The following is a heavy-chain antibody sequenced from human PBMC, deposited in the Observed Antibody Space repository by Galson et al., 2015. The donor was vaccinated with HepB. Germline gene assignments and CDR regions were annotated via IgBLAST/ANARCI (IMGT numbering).Heavy chain of an antibody. J-gene: IGHJ4*02. D-gene: IGHD5-12*01. CDR3: ARVMSGYDIQPDNYFDY. Sequence: QSGAEVKKPGESLKISCKGSGYSFTSYWIGWVRQMPGKGLEWMGIIYPGDSDTRYSPSFQGQVTISADKSISTAYLQWSSLKASDTAMYYCARVMSGYDIQPDNYFDYWGQGTLVTVSS. CDR2: IYPGDSDT. CDR1: GYSFTSYW. V-gene: IGHV5-51*01.